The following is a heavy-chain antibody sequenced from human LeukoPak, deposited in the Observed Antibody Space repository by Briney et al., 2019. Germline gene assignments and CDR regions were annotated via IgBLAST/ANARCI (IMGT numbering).Heavy chain of an antibody. CDR3: ARSPTYYDFWSGYSYGMDV. CDR2: IIPIFGTA. CDR1: GGTFSSYA. V-gene: IGHV1-69*13. J-gene: IGHJ6*02. D-gene: IGHD3-3*01. Sequence: ASVKVSCKASGGTFSSYAISWVRQAPGQGLEWMGGIIPIFGTANYAQKFQGRVTITADESTSTAYMELSSLRSEDTAVYYYARSPTYYDFWSGYSYGMDVWGQGTTVTVSS.